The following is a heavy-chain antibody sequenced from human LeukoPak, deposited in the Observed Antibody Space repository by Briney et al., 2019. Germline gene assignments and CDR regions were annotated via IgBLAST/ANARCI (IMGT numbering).Heavy chain of an antibody. Sequence: PRASVKVSCKVSGYTLTELSMHWVRQAPGKGLEWMGGFDPEDGETIYAQKFQGRVTMTEDTSTDTAYMELSSLRSEDTAVYYCATAQIAAAGTHGWFDPWGQGTLVTVSS. CDR2: FDPEDGET. CDR1: GYTLTELS. D-gene: IGHD6-13*01. V-gene: IGHV1-24*01. CDR3: ATAQIAAAGTHGWFDP. J-gene: IGHJ5*02.